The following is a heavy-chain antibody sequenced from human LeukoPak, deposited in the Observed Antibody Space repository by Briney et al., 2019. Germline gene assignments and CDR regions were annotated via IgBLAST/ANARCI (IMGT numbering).Heavy chain of an antibody. D-gene: IGHD1-1*01. Sequence: PSETLSLTCAVYGGSFSGYYWSWIRQPPGKGLEWIGEINHSGSTNYNPSLKSRVTISVDTSKNQFSLELSSVTAADTAVYYCARGRGAYRNWGQGTLVTVSS. CDR2: INHSGST. CDR3: ARGRGAYRN. CDR1: GGSFSGYY. J-gene: IGHJ4*02. V-gene: IGHV4-34*01.